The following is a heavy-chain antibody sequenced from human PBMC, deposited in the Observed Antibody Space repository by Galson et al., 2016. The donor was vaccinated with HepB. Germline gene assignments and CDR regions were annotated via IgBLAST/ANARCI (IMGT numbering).Heavy chain of an antibody. CDR1: RFTFGNYP. J-gene: IGHJ4*02. CDR3: ARDHISGRGPFFDY. Sequence: CLRLACAASRFTFGNYPIHWVRQAPRKALDWVSGLTCTSCNIGNEGSVKGRFTSSRHNAKPSLYLQMNSLRAEDTAVYYCARDHISGRGPFFDYWGQGIPVTVSS. D-gene: IGHD5-12*01. CDR2: LTCTSCNI. V-gene: IGHV3-9*01.